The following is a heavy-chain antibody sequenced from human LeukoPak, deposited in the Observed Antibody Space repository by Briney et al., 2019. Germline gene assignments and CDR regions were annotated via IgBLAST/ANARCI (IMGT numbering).Heavy chain of an antibody. Sequence: GESLRLSCAASGFTFSSYSMNWVRQAPGKGLEWVANINQDGSGEYYLDSVKGRFTISRDNAKNSLYLQMNRLRAEDTAVYYCASDSHPWGQGTMVTVSS. J-gene: IGHJ3*01. V-gene: IGHV3-7*01. CDR2: INQDGSGE. CDR3: ASDSHP. CDR1: GFTFSSYS.